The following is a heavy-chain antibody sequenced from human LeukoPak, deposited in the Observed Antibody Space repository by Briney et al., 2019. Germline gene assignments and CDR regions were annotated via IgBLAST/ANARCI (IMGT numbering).Heavy chain of an antibody. CDR3: AREKAAAGSYFDY. J-gene: IGHJ4*02. Sequence: GGSLRLSCAASGFTFSSYWMSWVRQAPAKGREWVANIKQVGSEQYCVDSVKDRFTISRDNAKTSLYLQINSLRAEDTAVYYCAREKAAAGSYFDYWGQGTLVTVSS. V-gene: IGHV3-7*01. CDR2: IKQVGSEQ. D-gene: IGHD6-13*01. CDR1: GFTFSSYW.